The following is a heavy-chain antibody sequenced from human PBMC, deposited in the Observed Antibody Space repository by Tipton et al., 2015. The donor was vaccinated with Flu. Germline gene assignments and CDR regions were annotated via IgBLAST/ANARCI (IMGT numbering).Heavy chain of an antibody. CDR3: ARRDYSNYVSDPKSWFGP. D-gene: IGHD4-11*01. CDR1: GYSITSGYH. V-gene: IGHV4-38-2*02. J-gene: IGHJ5*02. Sequence: GLVKPSETLSLTCTVSGYSITSGYHWGWVRQFPGKGLEWIGTVSRSGSTIYNPSLSSRVTISIDRSKNQFSLNLKSVTAADMAVYYCARRDYSNYVSDPKSWFGPWGQGTLVAVSS. CDR2: VSRSGST.